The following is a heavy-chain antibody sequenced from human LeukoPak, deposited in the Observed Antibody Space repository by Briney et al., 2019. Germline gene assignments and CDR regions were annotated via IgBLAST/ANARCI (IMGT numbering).Heavy chain of an antibody. V-gene: IGHV3-48*02. D-gene: IGHD2-15*01. Sequence: PGGSLRLSCAATGFTFSSYSMSWVRQAPGKGLEWVSYISHSSSIIYYADSVKGRFTISRDNAKNSLYLQMNSLRDEDTAVYYCAGSRYFDYWGQGTLVTVSS. J-gene: IGHJ4*02. CDR3: AGSRYFDY. CDR1: GFTFSSYS. CDR2: ISHSSSII.